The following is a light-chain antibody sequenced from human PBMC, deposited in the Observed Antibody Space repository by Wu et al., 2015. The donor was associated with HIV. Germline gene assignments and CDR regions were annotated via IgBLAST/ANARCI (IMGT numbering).Light chain of an antibody. V-gene: IGKV3-15*01. Sequence: EVVMTQSPATLSVSPGEGATLSCRTSQSVSNSLAWYQHKPGQGPRLLIYGSFTRASGTPARFSGSGSGTEFTLTISDIQSEDFAVYYCQQYKNWPPFTFGQGTRL. CDR1: QSVSNS. CDR3: QQYKNWPPFT. CDR2: GSF. J-gene: IGKJ5*01.